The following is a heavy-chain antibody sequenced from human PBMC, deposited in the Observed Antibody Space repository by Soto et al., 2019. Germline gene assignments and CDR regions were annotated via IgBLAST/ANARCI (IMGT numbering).Heavy chain of an antibody. CDR2: ISSSSSTI. CDR3: ARDSGGTTSGYYYGMDV. V-gene: IGHV3-48*02. J-gene: IGHJ6*02. CDR1: GFTFSSYS. Sequence: GGSLRLSYAASGFTFSSYSMNWVRQAPGKGLEWVSYISSSSSTIYYADSVKGRFTISRDNAKNSLYLQMNSLRDEDTAVYYCARDSGGTTSGYYYGMDVWGQGTTVTVSS. D-gene: IGHD1-1*01.